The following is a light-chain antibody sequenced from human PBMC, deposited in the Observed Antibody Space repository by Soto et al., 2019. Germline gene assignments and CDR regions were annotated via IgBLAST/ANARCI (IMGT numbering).Light chain of an antibody. Sequence: DIQMTQSPSSLSASVRDRITITCRASQSISNYLNWYQQKPVKVPNLLIYAASSLQRGVPSRFSGSGSGRDFVLTISSLQPEDSATYYCQQSYGAPWTFGQGTKVDNK. CDR2: AAS. CDR3: QQSYGAPWT. V-gene: IGKV1-39*01. J-gene: IGKJ1*01. CDR1: QSISNY.